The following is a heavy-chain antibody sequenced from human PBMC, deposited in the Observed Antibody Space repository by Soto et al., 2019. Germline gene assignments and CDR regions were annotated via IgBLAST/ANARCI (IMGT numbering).Heavy chain of an antibody. D-gene: IGHD2-2*01. CDR2: ISYDGSNK. V-gene: IGHV3-30*18. CDR3: AKGGPGGIVVVPAAISFDY. J-gene: IGHJ4*02. CDR1: GFTFSSYG. Sequence: GGSLRLSCAASGFTFSSYGMHWVRQAPGKGLEWVAVISYDGSNKYYADSVKGRFTISRDNSKNTLYLQMNSLRAEDTAVYYCAKGGPGGIVVVPAAISFDYWGQGTLVTVSS.